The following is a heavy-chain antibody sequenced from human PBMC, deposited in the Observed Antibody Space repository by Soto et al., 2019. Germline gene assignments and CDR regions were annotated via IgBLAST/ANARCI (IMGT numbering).Heavy chain of an antibody. D-gene: IGHD4-17*01. CDR1: GVSISSSY. CDR2: VYYTGST. CDR3: ARTTAVPNTLRSRYFFDY. J-gene: IGHJ4*02. V-gene: IGHV4-59*01. Sequence: SETLSLTCTVSGVSISSSYWSWIRQSPGKGLEWIGYVYYTGSTYYNPSLKSRVTISVDTSKNQFSLELTSVTAADTAVYYCARTTAVPNTLRSRYFFDYWGQGTLVTVSS.